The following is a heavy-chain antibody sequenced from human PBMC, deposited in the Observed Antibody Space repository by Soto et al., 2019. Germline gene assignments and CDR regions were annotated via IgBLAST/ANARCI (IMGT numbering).Heavy chain of an antibody. J-gene: IGHJ6*02. V-gene: IGHV3-23*01. D-gene: IGHD6-19*01. CDR2: ISGGGGST. CDR3: ARPPSSGCGYYGVDV. Sequence: EVQLLESGGGLVQPGGSLRLSCAASGFTFSSYAMSWVRQAPGKGLEWVSAISGGGGSTYYADSVKGRFTISRDNSKNSLYLQMNSLRAEDTAVYYCARPPSSGCGYYGVDVWGQGTTVIVSS. CDR1: GFTFSSYA.